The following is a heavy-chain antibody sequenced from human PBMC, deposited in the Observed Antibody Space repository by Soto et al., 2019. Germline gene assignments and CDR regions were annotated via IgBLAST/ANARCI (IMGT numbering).Heavy chain of an antibody. D-gene: IGHD3-22*01. J-gene: IGHJ6*02. CDR1: GGTFSSYA. Sequence: SVKVSCKASGGTFSSYAISWVRQAPGQGLEWMGGIIPIFGTANYAQKFQGRVTITADESTSTAYMELSSLRSEDTAVYYCAKVYYYDSSGYYPPAADYYYYGMDVWGQGTTVTVSS. CDR2: IIPIFGTA. CDR3: AKVYYYDSSGYYPPAADYYYYGMDV. V-gene: IGHV1-69*13.